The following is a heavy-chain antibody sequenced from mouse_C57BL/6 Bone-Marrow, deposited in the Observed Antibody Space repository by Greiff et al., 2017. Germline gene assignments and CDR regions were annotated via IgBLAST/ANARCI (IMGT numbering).Heavy chain of an antibody. V-gene: IGHV1-15*01. CDR3: TRSGWLLRRFDY. CDR2: LDPETGGT. CDR1: GYTFTDYE. Sequence: VQLQESGAELVRPGASVTLSCKASGYTFTDYEMHWVKQTPVHGLEWIGALDPETGGTAYNQKFKGKAILTADKSSSTAYMELRSLTSEDSAVYYCTRSGWLLRRFDYWGQGTTLTVSA. D-gene: IGHD2-3*01. J-gene: IGHJ2*01.